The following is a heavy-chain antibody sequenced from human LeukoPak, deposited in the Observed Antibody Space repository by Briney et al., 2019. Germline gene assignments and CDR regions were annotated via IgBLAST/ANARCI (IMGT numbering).Heavy chain of an antibody. Sequence: SVKVSCKASGGTFSSYAISWVRQAPGQGLEWMGRIIPIFGTANYAQKFQGRVTITTDESTSTAYMERSSLRSEDTAVYYCGTRYYGSGADYWGQGTLVTVSS. J-gene: IGHJ4*02. V-gene: IGHV1-69*05. D-gene: IGHD3-10*01. CDR2: IIPIFGTA. CDR3: GTRYYGSGADY. CDR1: GGTFSSYA.